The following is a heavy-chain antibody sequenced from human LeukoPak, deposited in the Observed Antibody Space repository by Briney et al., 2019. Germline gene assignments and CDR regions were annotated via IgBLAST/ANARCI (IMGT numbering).Heavy chain of an antibody. V-gene: IGHV1-8*01. CDR1: GYTFTSYD. J-gene: IGHJ5*02. CDR3: AKDYGGSSGWFDP. D-gene: IGHD4-23*01. CDR2: MSPNSDNT. Sequence: ASVKVSCKSSGYTFTSYDINWVRQATGQGLEWMGWMSPNSDNTGYAQKFQGRVTFTRDTSISTAYMELRSLTSEDTAVYYCAKDYGGSSGWFDPWGQGTLVTVSS.